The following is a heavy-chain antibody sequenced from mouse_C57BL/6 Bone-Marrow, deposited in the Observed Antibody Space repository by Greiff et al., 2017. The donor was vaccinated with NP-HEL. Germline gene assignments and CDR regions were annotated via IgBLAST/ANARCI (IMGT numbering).Heavy chain of an antibody. Sequence: EVQRVESGGGLVKPGGSLKLSCAASGFTFSSYAMSWVRQTPEKRLEWVATISDGGSYTYYPDNVKGRFTISRDNAKNNLYLQMSHLKSEDTAMYYCAREGTWDWYFDVWGTGTTVTVSS. J-gene: IGHJ1*03. CDR1: GFTFSSYA. D-gene: IGHD3-3*01. V-gene: IGHV5-4*01. CDR2: ISDGGSYT. CDR3: AREGTWDWYFDV.